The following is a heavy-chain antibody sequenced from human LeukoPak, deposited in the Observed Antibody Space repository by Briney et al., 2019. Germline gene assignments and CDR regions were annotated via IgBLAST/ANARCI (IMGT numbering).Heavy chain of an antibody. CDR1: GFTFSSYA. Sequence: GGSLRLSCAASGFTFSSYAMSWVRQAPGKGLEWVSVISDNGGSTYYADSVKGRFTISRDNFKNALYLQMNSLRAEDTAVYYCAKARFGSGWYDNWGQGTLVTVSS. D-gene: IGHD6-19*01. V-gene: IGHV3-23*01. CDR3: AKARFGSGWYDN. CDR2: ISDNGGST. J-gene: IGHJ5*02.